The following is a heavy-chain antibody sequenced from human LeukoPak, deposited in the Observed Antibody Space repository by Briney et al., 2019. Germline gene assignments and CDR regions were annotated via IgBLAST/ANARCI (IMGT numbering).Heavy chain of an antibody. CDR2: IYTSGST. D-gene: IGHD2-15*01. CDR1: GGSISSYY. CDR3: ARIVRPHDAFDI. J-gene: IGHJ3*02. V-gene: IGHV4-4*07. Sequence: SETLSPTCTVSGGSISSYYWSWIRQPAGKGLEWIGRIYTSGSTNYNPSLKSRVTMSVDTSKNQLSLKLSSVTAADTAVYYCARIVRPHDAFDIWGQGTMVTVSS.